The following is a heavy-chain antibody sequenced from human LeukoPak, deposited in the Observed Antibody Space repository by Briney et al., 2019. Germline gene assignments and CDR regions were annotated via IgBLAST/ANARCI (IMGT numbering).Heavy chain of an antibody. Sequence: GGSLRLSCAASGFTFSSYAMSWVRQAPGKGLEWVSAISGSGGSTNYADSVKGRFTISRDNSKNTLYLQMNSLRAEDTAVYYCAKPMVAVAALYYYYYYMDVWGKGTTVTISS. D-gene: IGHD6-19*01. CDR3: AKPMVAVAALYYYYYYMDV. CDR1: GFTFSSYA. J-gene: IGHJ6*03. CDR2: ISGSGGST. V-gene: IGHV3-23*01.